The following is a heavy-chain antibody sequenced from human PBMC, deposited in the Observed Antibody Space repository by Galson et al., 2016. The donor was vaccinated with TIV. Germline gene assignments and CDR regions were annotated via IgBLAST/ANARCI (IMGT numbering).Heavy chain of an antibody. J-gene: IGHJ3*02. CDR1: GYSFTSYW. D-gene: IGHD2-2*01. V-gene: IGHV5-51*01. CDR2: IYPGDSES. CDR3: ARHAMSWNTGLSREGSDI. Sequence: QSGAEVKKPGESLKISCRGSGYSFTSYWIVWVRQMPGKGLEWMGSIYPGDSESKYSPSFQGQVTFSADKSTDTAYLQWDSLKASDTAMYYCARHAMSWNTGLSREGSDIWGLGTMVTVAS.